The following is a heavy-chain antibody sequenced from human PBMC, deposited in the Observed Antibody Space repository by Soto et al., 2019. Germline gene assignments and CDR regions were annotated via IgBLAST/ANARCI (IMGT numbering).Heavy chain of an antibody. D-gene: IGHD2-2*01. Sequence: ASVKVSCKASGYTSTNYGISWVRQAPGQGLEYMGWISAYNGNTNYAQTLQGRVTMTTDTSTSTAYMELRSLRSDDTAVYYCARDRPDTAYCSSTSCYVFDYWG. CDR2: ISAYNGNT. CDR1: GYTSTNYG. J-gene: IGHJ4*01. V-gene: IGHV1-18*01. CDR3: ARDRPDTAYCSSTSCYVFDY.